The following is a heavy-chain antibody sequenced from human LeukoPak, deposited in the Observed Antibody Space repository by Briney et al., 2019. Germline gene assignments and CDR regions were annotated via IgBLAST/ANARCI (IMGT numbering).Heavy chain of an antibody. V-gene: IGHV1-2*06. D-gene: IGHD6-19*01. J-gene: IGHJ3*02. CDR3: ARVIQWLDAFDI. Sequence: ASVKVSCKAFEYTLTDYYVHWVRQAPGQGLEWMGRINPSSGGTNYAQNFQGRVTMTRDTSISASYMELSRLRSDDTAVYYCARVIQWLDAFDIWGQGTMVTVSS. CDR2: INPSSGGT. CDR1: EYTLTDYY.